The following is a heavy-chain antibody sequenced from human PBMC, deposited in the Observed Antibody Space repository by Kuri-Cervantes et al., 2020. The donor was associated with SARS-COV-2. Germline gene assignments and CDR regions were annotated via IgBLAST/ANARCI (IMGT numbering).Heavy chain of an antibody. J-gene: IGHJ4*02. CDR1: GYTFTSYY. D-gene: IGHD6-19*01. Sequence: ASVNVSCKASGYTFTSYYMHWVRQAPGQGLEWMGLINPSCGSTSYAQKFQGRVTMTRDTSTSTVYMELSSLRSEDTAVYYCARDNSSGWAHFDYWGQGTLVTVSS. CDR2: INPSCGST. CDR3: ARDNSSGWAHFDY. V-gene: IGHV1-46*01.